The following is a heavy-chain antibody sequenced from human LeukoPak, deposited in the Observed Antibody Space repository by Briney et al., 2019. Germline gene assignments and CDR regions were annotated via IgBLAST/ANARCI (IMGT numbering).Heavy chain of an antibody. CDR1: GFILSDYN. CDR2: IAISGTYI. Sequence: GGSLRLSCAASGFILSDYNMNWVRQAPGKGLEWVSFIAISGTYITYADSVKGRFTISRDNAKNSLYLQMNSLRAEDTAVYYCARDLIATARAYDYWGQGTLVTVSS. V-gene: IGHV3-21*01. D-gene: IGHD1-26*01. CDR3: ARDLIATARAYDY. J-gene: IGHJ4*02.